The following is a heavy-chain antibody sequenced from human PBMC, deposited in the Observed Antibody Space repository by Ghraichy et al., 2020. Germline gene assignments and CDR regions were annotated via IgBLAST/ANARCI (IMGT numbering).Heavy chain of an antibody. Sequence: GESLNISCAASGFAFSSYAMSWVRQGPGKGLEWVSGVSTTGGSTYYADSVRGRFTISRDNSKNTLYLQINSLRVEDTAVYYCAKAYYYDHGGPAAPFDYWGQGTLVTVSS. CDR3: AKAYYYDHGGPAAPFDY. CDR2: VSTTGGST. V-gene: IGHV3-23*01. D-gene: IGHD3-22*01. CDR1: GFAFSSYA. J-gene: IGHJ4*02.